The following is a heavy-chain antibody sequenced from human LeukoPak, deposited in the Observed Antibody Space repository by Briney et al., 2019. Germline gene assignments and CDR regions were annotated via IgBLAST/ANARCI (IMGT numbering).Heavy chain of an antibody. V-gene: IGHV3-11*01. CDR1: GFTFSDYY. CDR3: ARRYRGVYGYNFLGSFDQ. D-gene: IGHD5-24*01. J-gene: IGHJ4*02. CDR2: ISSAGTTI. Sequence: GGSLRLSCAASGFTFSDYYMSWIRQAPGKGLECVSYISSAGTTIYYADSVTGRFTISRDNAKKSLYLQMNSLRADDTAVYYCARRYRGVYGYNFLGSFDQWGQGTLVTVSS.